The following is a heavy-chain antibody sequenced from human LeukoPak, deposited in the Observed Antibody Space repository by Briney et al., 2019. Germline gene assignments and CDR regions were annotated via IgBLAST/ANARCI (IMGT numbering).Heavy chain of an antibody. J-gene: IGHJ4*02. D-gene: IGHD3-10*01. CDR1: GFTFDDYA. Sequence: PGGSLRLSCAASGFTFDDYAMHWVRQAPGKGLEWVSGISWNSGYIGYEDSVKGRFTISRDNAKNSLYLQMNSLRAEDTALYYCAKGGYGSGSYVDYWGQGTLITVSS. CDR2: ISWNSGYI. CDR3: AKGGYGSGSYVDY. V-gene: IGHV3-9*01.